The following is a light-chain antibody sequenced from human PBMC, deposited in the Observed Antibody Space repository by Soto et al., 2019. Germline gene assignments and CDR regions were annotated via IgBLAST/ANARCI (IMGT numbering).Light chain of an antibody. CDR1: SSDVGGYNY. J-gene: IGLJ2*01. CDR2: DVS. V-gene: IGLV2-11*01. CDR3: CSYAGSYTHVV. Sequence: LTQPRSVSGSPGQSVTISCTGTSSDVGGYNYVSWYQQHPGKAPKLMIYDVSKRPSGVPDRFSGSKSGNTASLTISGLQAEDEADYYCCSYAGSYTHVVFGGGTKVTVL.